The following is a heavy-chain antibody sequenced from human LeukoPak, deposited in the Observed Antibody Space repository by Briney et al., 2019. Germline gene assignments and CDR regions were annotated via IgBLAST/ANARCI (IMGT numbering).Heavy chain of an antibody. CDR2: IIPIFGTA. CDR1: GGTFSSYA. J-gene: IGHJ4*02. D-gene: IGHD5-24*01. CDR3: ARGVMATIDY. V-gene: IGHV1-69*05. Sequence: SVKVSCKASGGTFSSYAISWVRQAPGQGLEWMGGIIPIFGTANYAQKFQGRVTITTDESTSTAYMELSSLRSDDTAVYYCARGVMATIDYWGQGTLVTVSS.